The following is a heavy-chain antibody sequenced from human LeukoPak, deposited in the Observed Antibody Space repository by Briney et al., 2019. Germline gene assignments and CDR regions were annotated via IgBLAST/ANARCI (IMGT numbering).Heavy chain of an antibody. CDR1: GFTFSGSA. V-gene: IGHV3-73*01. CDR3: ARERSFYYDQPEGFDY. J-gene: IGHJ4*02. CDR2: IGNKVSNYAT. D-gene: IGHD3-22*01. Sequence: GGSLRLSCAASGFTFSGSAMHWVRQASGKGLEWVGHIGNKVSNYATEYAASLRGRFTISRDDSKDTAYLQVNSLKTEDTAVYYCARERSFYYDQPEGFDYWGQGTLVTVSS.